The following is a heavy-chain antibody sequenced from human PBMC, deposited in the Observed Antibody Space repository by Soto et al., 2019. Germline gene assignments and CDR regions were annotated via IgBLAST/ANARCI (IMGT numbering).Heavy chain of an antibody. V-gene: IGHV4-31*03. J-gene: IGHJ2*01. CDR1: GGSISSGGYY. CDR2: IYYSGST. D-gene: IGHD3-22*01. CDR3: ARGERGDSSGYYYRTTNWYFDL. Sequence: QVQLQESGPGLVKPSQTLSLTCTVSGGSISSGGYYWSWIRQHPGKGLEWIGYIYYSGSTYYNPSLKSRVTISVDTSKNQFSLKLSSVTAADTAVYYCARGERGDSSGYYYRTTNWYFDLWGRGTLVTVSS.